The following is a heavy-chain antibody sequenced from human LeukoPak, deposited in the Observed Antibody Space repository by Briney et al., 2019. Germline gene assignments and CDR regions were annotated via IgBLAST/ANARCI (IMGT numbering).Heavy chain of an antibody. D-gene: IGHD1-26*01. J-gene: IGHJ5*02. CDR3: ASSSGGSYEDWFDP. CDR2: TYPSGGST. V-gene: IGHV1-46*01. CDR1: GYTFTSYY. Sequence: ASVKVSCKASGYTFTSYYMHWVRQAPGQGLEWMGVTYPSGGSTSYAQKFQGRVTMTRDTSTSTVYMELSSLRSEDTAVYYCASSSGGSYEDWFDPWGQGTLVTVSS.